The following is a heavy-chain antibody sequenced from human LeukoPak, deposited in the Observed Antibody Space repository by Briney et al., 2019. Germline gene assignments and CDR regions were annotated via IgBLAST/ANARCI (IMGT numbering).Heavy chain of an antibody. J-gene: IGHJ4*02. Sequence: PGGSLRLSCAGSGFTFNNYAMNWVRQAPGKGLQWVAAVSGDGQRTFYADSVKGRFTIFRDNSMNTLSLQMNSLRAEDTALYYCARVGEYNWKGNFDYRGQGTLVTVSS. V-gene: IGHV3-23*01. CDR3: ARVGEYNWKGNFDY. CDR2: VSGDGQRT. CDR1: GFTFNNYA. D-gene: IGHD1-20*01.